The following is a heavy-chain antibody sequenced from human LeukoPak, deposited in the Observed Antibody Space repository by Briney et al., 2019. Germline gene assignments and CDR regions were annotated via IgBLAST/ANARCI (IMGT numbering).Heavy chain of an antibody. V-gene: IGHV4-34*01. J-gene: IGHJ3*02. Sequence: PSETLSLTCAVYGGSFSGYYWSWIRQPPGKGLEWIGEINHSGSTNYSPPLKSRVTISVDPSKSQFSLKLSSVTAADTAVYYCARGAYYDILTGYSAAFDIWGQGTMVTVSS. CDR2: INHSGST. CDR1: GGSFSGYY. CDR3: ARGAYYDILTGYSAAFDI. D-gene: IGHD3-9*01.